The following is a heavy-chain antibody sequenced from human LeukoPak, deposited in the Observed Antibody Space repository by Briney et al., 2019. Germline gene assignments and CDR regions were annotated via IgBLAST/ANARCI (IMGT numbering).Heavy chain of an antibody. D-gene: IGHD6-19*01. CDR1: GGSISSSSYH. CDR3: SRRRYSSGWYYFDY. CDR2: IYYSGST. Sequence: SETLSLTCTVSGGSISSSSYHWGWIRQPPGKGLEWTGDIYYSGSTYYNPSLKSRVTISVDTSKNQFSLKLSSVTAADTAVYHCSRRRYSSGWYYFDYWGQGTLVTVSS. J-gene: IGHJ4*02. V-gene: IGHV4-39*01.